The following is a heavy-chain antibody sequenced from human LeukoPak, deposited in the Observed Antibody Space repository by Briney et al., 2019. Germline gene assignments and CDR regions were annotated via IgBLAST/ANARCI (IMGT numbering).Heavy chain of an antibody. J-gene: IGHJ6*03. CDR3: ARIGYSSSWYGHYYYYYYMDV. CDR1: GYTFITYD. V-gene: IGHV1-8*01. Sequence: ASVKVSCKASGYTFITYDINWVRQATGQGLEWMGWMNPNSGNTGYAQKFQGRVTITRNTSISTAYMELSSLRSEDTAVYYCARIGYSSSWYGHYYYYYYMDVWGKGTTVTVSS. CDR2: MNPNSGNT. D-gene: IGHD6-13*01.